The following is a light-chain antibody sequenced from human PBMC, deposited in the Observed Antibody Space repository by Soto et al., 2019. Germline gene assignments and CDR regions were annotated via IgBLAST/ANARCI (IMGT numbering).Light chain of an antibody. J-gene: IGKJ4*01. CDR3: QQYDNILALT. CDR2: DAS. Sequence: DIQMTQSPSSLSASVGDRVTIACQASQDISKYLNWYQFRPGQAPKLLIYDASNLETGVPSRFRGSGSGTHFTLTIISLQPEDVATYYCQQYDNILALTFGGGTKVQIK. V-gene: IGKV1-33*01. CDR1: QDISKY.